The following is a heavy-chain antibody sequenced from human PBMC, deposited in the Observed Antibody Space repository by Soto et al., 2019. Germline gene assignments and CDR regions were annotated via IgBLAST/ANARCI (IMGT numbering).Heavy chain of an antibody. D-gene: IGHD4-17*01. CDR3: ARHRDGDNGAFDI. V-gene: IGHV4-59*08. CDR1: GGSISSYY. CDR2: IYYSGST. J-gene: IGHJ3*02. Sequence: SETLSLTCTVSGGSISSYYWSWIRQPPGKGLEWIGYIYYSGSTNYNPSLKSRVTISVDTSKNQFSLKLSSVTAADTAVCYCARHRDGDNGAFDIWGQRTMVTVSS.